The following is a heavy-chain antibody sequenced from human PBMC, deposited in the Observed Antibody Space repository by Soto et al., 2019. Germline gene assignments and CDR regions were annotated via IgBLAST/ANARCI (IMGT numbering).Heavy chain of an antibody. CDR2: IIPIFGTA. D-gene: IGHD3-22*01. CDR1: GGTFSSYA. CDR3: ARDPTYYYDSSGSLQALDI. J-gene: IGHJ3*02. Sequence: QVQLVQSGAEVKKPGSSVKVSCKASGGTFSSYAISWVRQAPGQGLEWMGGIIPIFGTANYAQKFQGRVTITADESTSTAYMELSSLRSEDTAVYYCARDPTYYYDSSGSLQALDIWGQGTMVTVSS. V-gene: IGHV1-69*01.